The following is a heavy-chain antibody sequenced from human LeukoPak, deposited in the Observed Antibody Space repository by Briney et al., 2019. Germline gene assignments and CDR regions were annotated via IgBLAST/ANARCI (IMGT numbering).Heavy chain of an antibody. V-gene: IGHV1-69*13. CDR2: IIPIFGTA. CDR3: ARERGIAAAGYNWFDP. Sequence: SVTVSCTASGGTLSNYAISWVRQAPGQGLEWMGGIIPIFGTANYAQRFQGRVTITADESTSTAYMELSSLRSEDTAVYYSARERGIAAAGYNWFDPWGQGTLVTVSS. J-gene: IGHJ5*02. D-gene: IGHD6-13*01. CDR1: GGTLSNYA.